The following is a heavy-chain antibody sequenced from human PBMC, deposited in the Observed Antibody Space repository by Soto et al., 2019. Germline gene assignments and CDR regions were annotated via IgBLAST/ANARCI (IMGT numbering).Heavy chain of an antibody. V-gene: IGHV3-74*01. CDR2: VDSAGSGT. CDR3: ATVFEH. J-gene: IGHJ4*02. Sequence: VPLVESGGGSVQPGGSLRLSCVASGITFSGFWMHWVRQVPGKGLVWVARVDSAGSGTSYADSVKGRFTISRDNAKNTLSLQMDSLRVEDTAVYYCATVFEHWGQGIPVPVSS. CDR1: GITFSGFW.